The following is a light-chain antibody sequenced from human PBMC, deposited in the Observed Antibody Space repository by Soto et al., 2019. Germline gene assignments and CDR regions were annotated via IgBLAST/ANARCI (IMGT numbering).Light chain of an antibody. CDR3: QQHNQWPIT. V-gene: IGKV3D-15*01. CDR1: QSAGNF. Sequence: EIVLTQSPGTLSLSPGERATLSCRASQSAGNFLAWYQQKPGQAPRLLIYYISTRATGIPARFSDSGSGTEFTLTINSLQSEDSAVYYCQQHNQWPITFGQGTRLEIK. CDR2: YIS. J-gene: IGKJ5*01.